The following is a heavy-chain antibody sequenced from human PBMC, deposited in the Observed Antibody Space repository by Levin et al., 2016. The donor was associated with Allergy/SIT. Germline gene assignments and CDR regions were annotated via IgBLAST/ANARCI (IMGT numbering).Heavy chain of an antibody. CDR3: ARVGATTLYTRYYFDH. CDR1: GDSISSSNFY. J-gene: IGHJ4*02. V-gene: IGHV4-39*01. CDR2: VYNSGDT. D-gene: IGHD1-26*01. Sequence: SETLSLTCTVSGDSISSSNFYWGWIRQPPGKGLEWIATVYNSGDTYYNPSLRGRATISVDRSKNQFSLRLTSVTAADTSVYYCARVGATTLYTRYYFDHWGQGTLVPVSS.